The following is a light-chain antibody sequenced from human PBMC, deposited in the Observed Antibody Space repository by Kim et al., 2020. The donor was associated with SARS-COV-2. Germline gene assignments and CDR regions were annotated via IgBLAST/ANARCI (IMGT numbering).Light chain of an antibody. CDR2: DVS. CDR1: SSDVGGYNY. J-gene: IGLJ3*02. Sequence: QSALTQPASVSGSPGQSITISCTGTSSDVGGYNYVSWYQQHPGKAPKLMIYDVSKRPSGVSNRFSCSKSGNTASLTISGLQAEDEADYYCSSYTSSSTWVFGGGTKL. CDR3: SSYTSSSTWV. V-gene: IGLV2-14*01.